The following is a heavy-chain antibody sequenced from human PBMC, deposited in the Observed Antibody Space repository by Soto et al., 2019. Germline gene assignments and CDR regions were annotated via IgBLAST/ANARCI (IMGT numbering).Heavy chain of an antibody. CDR2: IIPIFGTA. V-gene: IGHV1-69*13. CDR1: GGTFSSYA. CDR3: ARDAYDILTGYEAYNWFDP. Sequence: SVKVSCKASGGTFSSYAISWVRQAPGQGLEWMGGIIPIFGTANYAQKFQGRVTITADESTSTAYMELSSLRSEDTAVYYCARDAYDILTGYEAYNWFDPWGQGTLVTVSS. D-gene: IGHD3-9*01. J-gene: IGHJ5*02.